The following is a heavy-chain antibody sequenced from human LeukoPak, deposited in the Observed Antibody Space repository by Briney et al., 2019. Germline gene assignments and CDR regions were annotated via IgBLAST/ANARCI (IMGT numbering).Heavy chain of an antibody. J-gene: IGHJ5*02. V-gene: IGHV4-59*01. D-gene: IGHD1-20*01. CDR2: IYYGGST. CDR1: GGSISSYY. CDR3: ARDLDNWNGRFDP. Sequence: SETLSLTCTVSGGSISSYYWSWIRQPPGKGLEWIGYIYYGGSTNYNPSLKSRVTISVDTSKNQFSLKLSSVTAADTAVYYCARDLDNWNGRFDPWGQGTLVTVSS.